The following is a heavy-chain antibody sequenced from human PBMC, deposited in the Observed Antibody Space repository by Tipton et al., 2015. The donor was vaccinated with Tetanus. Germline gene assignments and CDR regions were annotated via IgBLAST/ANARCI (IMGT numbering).Heavy chain of an antibody. V-gene: IGHV3-30*03. CDR2: LSNDGSYK. CDR3: ARAVRGRDVFDI. D-gene: IGHD3-10*01. CDR1: GFTFRRYG. Sequence: SLRLSCAASGFTFRRYGMHWFRQAPGKGLEWVAGLSNDGSYKDYVDSLKGRCTISRDNANNSLYVQMDSLRPEDTALYYCARAVRGRDVFDIWGQGTMVIVSS. J-gene: IGHJ3*02.